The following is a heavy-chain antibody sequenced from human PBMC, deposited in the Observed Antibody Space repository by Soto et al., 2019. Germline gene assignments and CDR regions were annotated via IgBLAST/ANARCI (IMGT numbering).Heavy chain of an antibody. J-gene: IGHJ6*03. Sequence: PGGSLRLSCAASGFSFNNAWVSWVRQAPGKGLEWVGRIKSKTDGGTTDYAAPVKGRFTISRDDSKNTLYLQMHSLKTEDTAVYYCTTVELGYSSSSPYYYYYYMDVWGKGTTVTVSS. CDR3: TTVELGYSSSSPYYYYYYMDV. CDR1: GFSFNNAW. CDR2: IKSKTDGGTT. D-gene: IGHD6-6*01. V-gene: IGHV3-15*01.